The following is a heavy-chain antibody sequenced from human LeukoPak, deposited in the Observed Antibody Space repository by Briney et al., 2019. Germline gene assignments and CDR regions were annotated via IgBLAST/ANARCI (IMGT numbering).Heavy chain of an antibody. CDR3: ATSQSLVAGTYYYYYYMDV. CDR2: FDPEDGET. V-gene: IGHV1-24*01. CDR1: GYTLTELS. D-gene: IGHD6-19*01. J-gene: IGHJ6*03. Sequence: ASAKVSCKVSGYTLTELSMNWVRQAPGKGLEWMGGFDPEDGETIYAQKFQGRVTMTEDTATDTAYMELSSLRSEDTAVYYCATSQSLVAGTYYYYYYMDVWGKGTTVTVSS.